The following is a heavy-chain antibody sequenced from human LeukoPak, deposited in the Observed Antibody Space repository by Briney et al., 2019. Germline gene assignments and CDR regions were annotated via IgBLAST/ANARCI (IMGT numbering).Heavy chain of an antibody. CDR1: GGSFSGYY. CDR3: ARGGPPYRRVTALQLDAFDI. CDR2: INHSGST. J-gene: IGHJ3*02. D-gene: IGHD2-21*02. Sequence: PSETLSLTCAVYGGSFSGYYWSWIRQPPGKGLEWIGEINHSGSTNYNPSLKSRVTISVDTSKNQFSLKLSSVTAADTALYYCARGGPPYRRVTALQLDAFDIWGQGAMVTVSS. V-gene: IGHV4-34*01.